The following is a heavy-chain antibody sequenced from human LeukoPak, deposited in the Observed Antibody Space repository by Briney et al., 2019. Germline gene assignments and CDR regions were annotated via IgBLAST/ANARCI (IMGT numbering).Heavy chain of an antibody. CDR1: IDFKNGNY. J-gene: IGHJ4*02. CDR3: ARELLNAPTPGAY. D-gene: IGHD2-21*01. Sequence: SETLSLTCAVSIDFKNGNYWSWVRQSPGRGLEWIGEVHRSGSTNYNPSLKRRVTISIDRSKDQISLDLTSVTAADTSVYYCARELLNAPTPGAYWGQGILVTVSS. V-gene: IGHV4-4*02. CDR2: VHRSGST.